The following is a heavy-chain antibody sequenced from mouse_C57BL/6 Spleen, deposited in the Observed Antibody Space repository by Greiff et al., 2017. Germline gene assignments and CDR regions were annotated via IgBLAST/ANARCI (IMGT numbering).Heavy chain of an antibody. V-gene: IGHV1-22*01. J-gene: IGHJ4*01. CDR2: INPNNGGT. D-gene: IGHD2-3*01. CDR1: GYTFTDYN. CDR3: ARRWLPNYYAMDY. Sequence: EVMLVESGPELVKPGASVKMSCKASGYTFTDYNMHWVKQSHGKSLEWIGYINPNNGGTSYNQKFKGKATLTVNKSSSTAYMELRCLTSEDSAVDYCARRWLPNYYAMDYWGQGTSVTVSS.